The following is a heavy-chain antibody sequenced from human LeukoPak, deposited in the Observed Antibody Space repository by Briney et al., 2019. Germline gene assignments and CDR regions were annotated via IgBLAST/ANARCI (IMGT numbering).Heavy chain of an antibody. CDR2: TSETGDYT. V-gene: IGHV3-23*01. J-gene: IGHJ4*02. D-gene: IGHD6-19*01. CDR1: GVILSSYA. CDR3: AKGPKSGWYYFDH. Sequence: GGSLRLSREVSGVILSSYAMSRVRQAPGTGLESVSVTSETGDYTYYGESVKGRFSVSRDNSKNTLYLQLNSLRGEDTAMYYCAKGPKSGWYYFDHWGQGTLVTVSS.